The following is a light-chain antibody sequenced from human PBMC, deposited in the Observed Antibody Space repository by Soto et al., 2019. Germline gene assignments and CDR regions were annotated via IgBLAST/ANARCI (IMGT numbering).Light chain of an antibody. V-gene: IGKV3-20*01. CDR2: GAS. Sequence: IVLTQSPGTLSLSPGERATLSCRASQSVSRNYLAWYQQKPGQAPRLLIYGASSRATGIPDRFSGIGSGTVFTLTISRLEPEDFAVYYCQQYGNSRTFGQGTKVDIK. CDR3: QQYGNSRT. CDR1: QSVSRNY. J-gene: IGKJ1*01.